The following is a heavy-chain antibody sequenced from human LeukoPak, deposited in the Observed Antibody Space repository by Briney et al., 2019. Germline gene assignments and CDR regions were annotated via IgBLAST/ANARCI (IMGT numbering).Heavy chain of an antibody. CDR3: ARDGYDFWSGQPAFDY. D-gene: IGHD3-3*01. Sequence: PSETLSLTCTVSGGSISSGSYYWSWIRQPAGKGLEWIGRIYTSGSTNYNPSLKSRVTISVDTSKNQFSLKLSSVTAADTAVYYCARDGYDFWSGQPAFDYWGQGTLVTVSS. J-gene: IGHJ4*02. CDR1: GGSISSGSYY. V-gene: IGHV4-61*02. CDR2: IYTSGST.